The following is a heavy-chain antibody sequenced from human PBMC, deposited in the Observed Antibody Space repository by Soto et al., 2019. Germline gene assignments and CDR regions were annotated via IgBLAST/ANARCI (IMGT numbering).Heavy chain of an antibody. V-gene: IGHV3-23*01. Sequence: PGGSLRLSCAASGFTFSSYAMSWVRQAPGKGLEWVSAISGSGGSTYHVDSVKGRFTISRDNSKNTLYLQMNSLRAEDTAVYYCAKDSNFWSGYYVAYWGQGTLVTVSS. CDR1: GFTFSSYA. D-gene: IGHD3-3*01. CDR3: AKDSNFWSGYYVAY. CDR2: ISGSGGST. J-gene: IGHJ4*02.